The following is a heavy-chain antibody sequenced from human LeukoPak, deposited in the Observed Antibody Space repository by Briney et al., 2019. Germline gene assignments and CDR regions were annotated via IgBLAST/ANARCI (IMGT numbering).Heavy chain of an antibody. D-gene: IGHD2-21*02. CDR2: INPNSGGT. CDR1: GYTFTGYY. Sequence: ASVKVSCKASGYTFTGYYMHWVRQAPGQGLEWMGRINPNSGGTNYAQMFQGRVTMTRDTSISTAYMELSRLRSDDTAVYYCARETYIWGYCGGDCPYYFDYWGQGTLVTVSS. CDR3: ARETYIWGYCGGDCPYYFDY. V-gene: IGHV1-2*06. J-gene: IGHJ4*02.